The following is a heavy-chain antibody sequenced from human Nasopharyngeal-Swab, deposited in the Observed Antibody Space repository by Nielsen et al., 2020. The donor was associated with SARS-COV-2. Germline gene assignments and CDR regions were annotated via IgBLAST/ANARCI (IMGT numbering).Heavy chain of an antibody. D-gene: IGHD6-19*01. J-gene: IGHJ4*02. Sequence: ASAKVSCKAAGDILSTYAMFCVRRAPGQRPEFRGWSNAGRGNTYYSQKFQGRVRISRDTSANTVYMQLSRLRSADTAVYYCARVPAVTASRIDYWGQGTLVTVSS. CDR2: SNAGRGNT. V-gene: IGHV1-3*01. CDR1: GDILSTYA. CDR3: ARVPAVTASRIDY.